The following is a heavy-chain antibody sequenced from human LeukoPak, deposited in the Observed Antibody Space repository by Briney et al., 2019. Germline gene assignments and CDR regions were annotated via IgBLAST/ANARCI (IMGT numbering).Heavy chain of an antibody. J-gene: IGHJ4*02. CDR1: GFTFSSYG. CDR3: AKALTFTMVRGAYDY. Sequence: GGSLRLSCAASGFTFSSYGMHWVRQAPGKGLEWVAVISYDGSNKYYADSVKGRFTISRDNSKNTLYLQMNSLRAEDTAVYYCAKALTFTMVRGAYDYWGQGTLVTVSS. CDR2: ISYDGSNK. V-gene: IGHV3-30*18. D-gene: IGHD3-10*01.